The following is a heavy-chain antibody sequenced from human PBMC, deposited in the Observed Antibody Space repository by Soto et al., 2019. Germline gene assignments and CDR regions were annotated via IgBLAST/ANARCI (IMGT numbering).Heavy chain of an antibody. D-gene: IGHD3-3*01. CDR2: IYPGDSGT. J-gene: IGHJ6*02. CDR3: ARLAAVLRFLEWEPNLYDYGMDV. CDR1: GYSFTSYW. V-gene: IGHV5-51*01. Sequence: GESLKISCKGSGYSFTSYWIGWVRQMPGKGLEWMGIIYPGDSGTRYSPSFQGQVTISADKSISTAYLQRSSLKASDTAMYYCARLAAVLRFLEWEPNLYDYGMDVWGQGTTVTVSS.